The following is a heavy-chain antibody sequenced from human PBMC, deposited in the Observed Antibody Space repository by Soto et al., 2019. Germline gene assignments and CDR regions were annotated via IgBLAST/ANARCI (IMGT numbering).Heavy chain of an antibody. V-gene: IGHV3-23*01. CDR3: AKVDDSSGYLFGY. CDR1: GFTFSSYA. Sequence: TGGSLRLSCAASGFTFSSYAMSWVRQAPGKGLEWVSAISGSGGSTYYADSVKGRFTISRDNSKNTLYLQMNSLRAEDTAVYYCAKVDDSSGYLFGYWGQGTLVTVSS. J-gene: IGHJ4*02. D-gene: IGHD3-22*01. CDR2: ISGSGGST.